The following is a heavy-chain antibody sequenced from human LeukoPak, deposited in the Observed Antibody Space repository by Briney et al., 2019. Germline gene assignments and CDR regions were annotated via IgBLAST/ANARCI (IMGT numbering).Heavy chain of an antibody. V-gene: IGHV7-4-1*02. D-gene: IGHD3-22*01. CDR3: AKNGLGAVVKTD. CDR1: GYSFTSYA. J-gene: IGHJ4*02. Sequence: ASVKVSCKASGYSFTSYAMNWVRQAPGQGLEWMGWINTNTGNPTYAQSFTGRIVFSLDTSVSTAYLQISSLKAEDSAVYYCAKNGLGAVVKTDWGQGTLVTVSS. CDR2: INTNTGNP.